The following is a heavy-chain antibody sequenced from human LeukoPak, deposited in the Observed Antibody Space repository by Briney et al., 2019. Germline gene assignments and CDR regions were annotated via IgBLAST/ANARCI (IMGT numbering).Heavy chain of an antibody. CDR3: AKCSGTDFWSGYGNDY. CDR2: ISSSSSYI. J-gene: IGHJ4*02. CDR1: GFTFSSYS. Sequence: GGSLRLSCAASGFTFSSYSMNWVRQAPGKGLEWVSSISSSSSYIYYADSVKGRFTISRDNSENTLYLQMNSLRAEDTAVYYCAKCSGTDFWSGYGNDYWGQGTLVTVSS. D-gene: IGHD3-3*01. V-gene: IGHV3-21*04.